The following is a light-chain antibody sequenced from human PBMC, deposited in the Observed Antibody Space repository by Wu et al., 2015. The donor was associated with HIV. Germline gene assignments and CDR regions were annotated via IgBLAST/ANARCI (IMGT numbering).Light chain of an antibody. CDR1: QSISTW. CDR2: KAS. Sequence: DIQMTQSPSTLSASVGDRVTITCRASQSISTWLAWYQQKPGKAPKLLIYKASNLEIGVPSRFSGSGSGTEFTLTINSLQPDDFATYYCQQYNIYFTFGQGTKLDIK. J-gene: IGKJ2*01. CDR3: QQYNIYFT. V-gene: IGKV1-5*03.